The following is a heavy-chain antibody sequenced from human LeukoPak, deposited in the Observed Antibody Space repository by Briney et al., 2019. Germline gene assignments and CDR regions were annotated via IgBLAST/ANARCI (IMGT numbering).Heavy chain of an antibody. CDR2: IYHSGST. J-gene: IGHJ4*02. Sequence: SETLSLTCTVSGYSINSGFYWGWIRQPPGKGLEWIGSIYHSGSTHYRSSLKSRVTISVDTSKNQLSLKLTSVTAADTAVYYCARGVGLTQGGAFDFWGQGTLVTVSS. D-gene: IGHD3-16*01. CDR1: GYSINSGFY. CDR3: ARGVGLTQGGAFDF. V-gene: IGHV4-38-2*02.